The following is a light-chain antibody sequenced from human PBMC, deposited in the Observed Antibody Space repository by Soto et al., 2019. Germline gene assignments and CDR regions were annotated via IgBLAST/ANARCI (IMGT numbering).Light chain of an antibody. CDR3: VLSLGSGIWM. CDR1: SGSVSSNYH. Sequence: QTVVTQEPSFSVSPGGTVPLTCGLCSGSVSSNYHPSWYQQTPGQPPRTLIYGTNIRSSWVPDRFSGSILGNKAALTITGAQADDDSDYYCVLSLGSGIWMFGGGTKLTVL. V-gene: IGLV8-61*01. J-gene: IGLJ3*02. CDR2: GTN.